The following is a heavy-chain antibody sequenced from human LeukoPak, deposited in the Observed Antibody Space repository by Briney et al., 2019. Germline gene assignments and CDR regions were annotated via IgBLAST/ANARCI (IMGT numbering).Heavy chain of an antibody. CDR1: GGSFSGYY. D-gene: IGHD6-6*01. CDR3: ARGSRPIDY. V-gene: IGHV3-23*01. CDR2: ISGSGATT. J-gene: IGHJ4*02. Sequence: ETLSLTCAVYGGSFSGYYWSWVRQAPGKGLEWVSAISGSGATTLYSDSVKGRFTISRDNSKKTVYLQMNSLRAEDTAVYYCARGSRPIDYWGQGIPVTVSS.